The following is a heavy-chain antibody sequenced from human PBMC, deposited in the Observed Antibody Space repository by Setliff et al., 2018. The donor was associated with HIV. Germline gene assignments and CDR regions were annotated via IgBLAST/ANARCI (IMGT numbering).Heavy chain of an antibody. CDR1: GFTFSNYW. V-gene: IGHV3-7*03. Sequence: LRLSCVASGFTFSNYWMTWVRQAPGXGLXXXANIKXDGXXEXYVXXVXGRFAXSRDXXXXXLYXXXNSLRAXDTAVYYCASEXXXXXXXXMXXXGK. J-gene: IGHJ6*03. CDR3: ASEXXXXXXXXMXX. CDR2: IKXDGXXE.